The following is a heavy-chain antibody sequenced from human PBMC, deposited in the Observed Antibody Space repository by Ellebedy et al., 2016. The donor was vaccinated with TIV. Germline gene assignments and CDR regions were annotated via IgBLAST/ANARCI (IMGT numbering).Heavy chain of an antibody. D-gene: IGHD1-7*01. CDR2: ISYDGSNK. Sequence: GESLKISXAASGFTFSSYGMHWVRQAPGKGLEWVAVISYDGSNKYYADSVKGRFTISRDNSKNTLYLQMNSLRAEDTAVYYCAAHWNFNYWGQGTLVTVSS. CDR3: AAHWNFNY. V-gene: IGHV3-30*03. J-gene: IGHJ4*02. CDR1: GFTFSSYG.